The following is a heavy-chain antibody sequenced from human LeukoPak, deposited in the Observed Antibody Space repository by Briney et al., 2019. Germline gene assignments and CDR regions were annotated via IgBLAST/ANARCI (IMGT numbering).Heavy chain of an antibody. CDR1: GYTFTGYY. Sequence: VASVKVSCKASGYTFTGYYMHWVRQAPGQGLEWMGWINPNNGGTNYAQRFRGRVTMTRDTSISTAYMELSRLRSDDTAVYYCARGPRGSSGYYRSRDAFDIWGQGTMVTVSS. J-gene: IGHJ3*02. CDR2: INPNNGGT. V-gene: IGHV1-2*02. D-gene: IGHD3-22*01. CDR3: ARGPRGSSGYYRSRDAFDI.